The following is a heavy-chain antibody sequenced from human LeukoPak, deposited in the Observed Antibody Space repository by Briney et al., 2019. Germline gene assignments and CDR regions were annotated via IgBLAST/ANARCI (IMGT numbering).Heavy chain of an antibody. CDR1: GFTFSSYA. D-gene: IGHD3-16*01. CDR2: ISYDGSNK. CDR3: ARGTHWYDYYYYYYGMDV. V-gene: IGHV3-30-3*01. Sequence: GGSLRLSCAASGFTFSSYAMHWVRQAPGKGLEWVAVISYDGSNKYYADSVKGRFTISRDNSKNTLYLQMNSLRAEDTAVYYCARGTHWYDYYYYYYGMDVWGQGTTVTVSS. J-gene: IGHJ6*02.